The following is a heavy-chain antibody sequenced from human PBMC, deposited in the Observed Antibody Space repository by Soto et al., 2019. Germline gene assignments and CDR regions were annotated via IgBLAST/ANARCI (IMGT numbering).Heavy chain of an antibody. CDR1: GFTFTNYA. CDR3: VKLSNYDTRGYFDGY. CDR2: ISGSGGTS. J-gene: IGHJ4*02. D-gene: IGHD3-22*01. V-gene: IGHV3-23*01. Sequence: GGSLRLSCAASGFTFTNYAVGWVRQAPGKGLEWVSGISGSGGTSYYAVSVKSRFTITRDNSKNTLDLQMNSLRAEDTAVYYCVKLSNYDTRGYFDGYWGQGTLVTVSS.